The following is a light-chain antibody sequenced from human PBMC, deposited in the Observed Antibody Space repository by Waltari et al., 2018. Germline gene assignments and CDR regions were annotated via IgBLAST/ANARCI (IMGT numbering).Light chain of an antibody. V-gene: IGLV1-40*01. J-gene: IGLJ3*02. CDR2: GNT. CDR3: QSYDRSLTGSWV. Sequence: QSVLTQPPSVSGAPGQRVTISCTGSDSNIGAGYDVHWYQQLPGTAPKLLIYGNTNRPSGVSDRFSGSKSGNSGSLAITGLQAEDEAYDYCQSYDRSLTGSWVFGGGTKLTVL. CDR1: DSNIGAGYD.